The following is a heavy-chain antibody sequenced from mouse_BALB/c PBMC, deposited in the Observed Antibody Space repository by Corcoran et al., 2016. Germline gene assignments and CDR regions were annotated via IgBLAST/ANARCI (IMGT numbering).Heavy chain of an antibody. CDR3: ARSAYDGNYFDY. D-gene: IGHD2-12*01. CDR2: INTYTGEP. V-gene: IGHV9-1*02. Sequence: QIQLVQSGPELTKPGETVKISCKASGNTFTNYGMNWVKQAPGKGLKWMGWINTYTGEPTYADDFKGRFAFSLETSASTAYLQINNLKNEDMATYFCARSAYDGNYFDYWGQGTTLTVSS. CDR1: GNTFTNYG. J-gene: IGHJ2*01.